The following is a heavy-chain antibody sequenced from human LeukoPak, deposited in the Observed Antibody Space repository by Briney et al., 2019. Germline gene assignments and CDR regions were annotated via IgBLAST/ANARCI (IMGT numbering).Heavy chain of an antibody. V-gene: IGHV3-49*04. CDR3: AKHVVSVYQLQLDY. J-gene: IGHJ4*02. CDR2: IRSKAYGGTT. CDR1: GFTFGDYA. Sequence: PGRSLRLSCTASGFTFGDYAMSWVRQAPGKGLEWVGFIRSKAYGGTTEYAASVKGRFTISRDDSKSIAYLQMNSLRAEDTAMYYCAKHVVSVYQLQLDYWGQGTLVTVSS. D-gene: IGHD2-2*01.